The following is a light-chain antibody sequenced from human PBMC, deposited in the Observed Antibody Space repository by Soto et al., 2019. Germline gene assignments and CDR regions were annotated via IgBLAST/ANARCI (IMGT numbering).Light chain of an antibody. CDR3: SSYAGSNNVV. CDR1: SSNLGAGYD. J-gene: IGLJ2*01. CDR2: GNR. V-gene: IGLV1-40*01. Sequence: QTVVTQPPSVSGAPGQRVTISCTGNSSNLGAGYDVHWYQQLPGAAPKLVIFGNRNRPSGVPERFSGSKSGTSASLAITGLQAEDEADYYCSSYAGSNNVVFGGGTKVTVL.